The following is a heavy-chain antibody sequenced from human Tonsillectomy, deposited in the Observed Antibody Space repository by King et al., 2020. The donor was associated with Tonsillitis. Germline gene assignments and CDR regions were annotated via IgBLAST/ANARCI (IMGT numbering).Heavy chain of an antibody. CDR3: ARDRYCSSTSCYGRGYFDY. CDR1: GFSFNSYG. V-gene: IGHV3-33*01. CDR2: IWYDGSNK. D-gene: IGHD2-2*01. J-gene: IGHJ4*02. Sequence: VQLVESGGGVVQPGRSLRLSCEVSGFSFNSYGMHWVRQAPGKGLEWVAVIWYDGSNKYYADSVKGSLTISRDNSKNTLFLQMNSLRVEYTAVYYCARDRYCSSTSCYGRGYFDYWGQGALVTVSS.